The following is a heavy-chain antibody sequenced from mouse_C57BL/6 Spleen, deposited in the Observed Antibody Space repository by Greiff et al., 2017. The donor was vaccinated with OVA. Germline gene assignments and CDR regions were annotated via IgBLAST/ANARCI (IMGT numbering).Heavy chain of an antibody. CDR2: IYPSDSET. CDR3: VRNGEVVYYGSSNGYFDV. J-gene: IGHJ1*03. D-gene: IGHD1-1*01. Sequence: VQLQQPGAELVRPGSSVKLSCKASGYTFTSYWMDWVKQRPGQGLEWIGNIYPSDSETHYNQKFKDKATLTVDKSSSTAYMQLSSLTSEDSAVYNCVRNGEVVYYGSSNGYFDVWGTGTTVTVSS. V-gene: IGHV1-61*01. CDR1: GYTFTSYW.